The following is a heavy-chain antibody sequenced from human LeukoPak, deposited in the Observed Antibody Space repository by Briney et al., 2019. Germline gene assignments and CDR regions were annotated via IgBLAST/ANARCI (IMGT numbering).Heavy chain of an antibody. Sequence: GGSLRLSCSASGFTLSREWMHWVRQRPGEGLVWVARSNEDGSFTGYADSVQGRFTISRDNARNTLYLQMNSLRVEDTAVYYCARKGYCSGSNCYSDYFFYMDVWGKGTTVTVSS. D-gene: IGHD2-15*01. CDR2: SNEDGSFT. CDR1: GFTLSREW. J-gene: IGHJ6*03. V-gene: IGHV3-74*01. CDR3: ARKGYCSGSNCYSDYFFYMDV.